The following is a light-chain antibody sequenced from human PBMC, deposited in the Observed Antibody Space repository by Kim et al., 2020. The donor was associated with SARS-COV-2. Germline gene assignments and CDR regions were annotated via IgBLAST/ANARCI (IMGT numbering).Light chain of an antibody. J-gene: IGKJ1*01. CDR3: QQFGSSRTWT. Sequence: DIVLTQSPDTLSLSPGDRATLSCRASQSVTSTYVAWYQQKPGQAPRLLIYGTSTRDAGIPGRFSGSGSGTEYTLTINRLEPEDFAIYYCQQFGSSRTWTFGQGTKVDIK. CDR1: QSVTSTY. V-gene: IGKV3-20*01. CDR2: GTS.